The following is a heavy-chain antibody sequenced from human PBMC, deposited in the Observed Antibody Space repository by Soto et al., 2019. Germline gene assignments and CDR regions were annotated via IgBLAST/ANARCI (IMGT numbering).Heavy chain of an antibody. CDR3: VSPHSESSNAFDL. Sequence: GSLRLSCAASGFSFSHYAMHWVRQPPGKGLEWVALISYDGENQYFTDSVRGRFTISRDNSKTAVYLEMNNLRLDDTATYYCVSPHSESSNAFDLWGQGTLVTVSS. D-gene: IGHD3-10*01. CDR2: ISYDGENQ. CDR1: GFSFSHYA. V-gene: IGHV3-30*04. J-gene: IGHJ5*02.